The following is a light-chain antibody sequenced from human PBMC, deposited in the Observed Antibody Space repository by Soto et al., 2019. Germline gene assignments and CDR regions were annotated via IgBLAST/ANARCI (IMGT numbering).Light chain of an antibody. Sequence: EVVLAQSPGTLSLSPGERATLSCRASQSVSRSQLAWFQQKPGQAPRLLIYAASWRAAGIPDRFSGSGSGTDFTLTISRLEPADFAVYYCQQYASAPHTFGGGTKVEIK. CDR2: AAS. J-gene: IGKJ4*01. V-gene: IGKV3-20*01. CDR1: QSVSRSQ. CDR3: QQYASAPHT.